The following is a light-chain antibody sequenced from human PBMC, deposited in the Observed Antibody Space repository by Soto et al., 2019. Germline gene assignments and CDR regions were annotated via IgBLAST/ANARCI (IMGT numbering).Light chain of an antibody. Sequence: SYELTQPPSVSVAPGQTARITCGGNNIGGKSVHWYQQKPGQAPVLVVYDDSDRPSGIPERFSGSNSVNTATLTISRVAAGDEADYYCQVWESGRGVFGTGTKVNRP. CDR2: DDS. V-gene: IGLV3-21*02. J-gene: IGLJ1*01. CDR3: QVWESGRGV. CDR1: NIGGKS.